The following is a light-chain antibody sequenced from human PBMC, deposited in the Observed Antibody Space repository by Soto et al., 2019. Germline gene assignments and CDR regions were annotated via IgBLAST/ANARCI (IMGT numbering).Light chain of an antibody. Sequence: EIVLTQSPGTLSLSPGERATLSCRASHSVSSSYLAWYQQKPGQAPRLLIYGASSRATGIPDRFSGSGSGTDFTLTISRLEPEDFAVYYCQQYGSSPFTFGPGTKVDIK. CDR1: HSVSSSY. J-gene: IGKJ3*01. CDR2: GAS. V-gene: IGKV3-20*01. CDR3: QQYGSSPFT.